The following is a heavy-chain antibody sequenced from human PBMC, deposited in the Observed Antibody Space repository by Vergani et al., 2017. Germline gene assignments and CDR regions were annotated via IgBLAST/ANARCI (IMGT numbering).Heavy chain of an antibody. D-gene: IGHD3-10*01. CDR1: GGSISSGGYY. CDR2: INHSGST. V-gene: IGHV4-30-2*01. J-gene: IGHJ5*02. CDR3: ARGRGTMVRGVIITWFDP. Sequence: QLQLQESGSGLVKPSQTLSLTCAVSGGSISSGGYYWSWIRQPPGKGLEWIGEINHSGSTNYNPSLKSRVTISVDTSKNQFSLKLSSVTAADTAVYYCARGRGTMVRGVIITWFDPWGQGTLVTVSS.